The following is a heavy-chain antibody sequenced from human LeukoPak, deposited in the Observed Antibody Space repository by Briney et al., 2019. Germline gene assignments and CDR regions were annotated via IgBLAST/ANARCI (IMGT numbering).Heavy chain of an antibody. CDR1: GYTFTGYY. D-gene: IGHD3-10*01. CDR3: ATYKGKVRGVTIYYYYYMDV. Sequence: ASVKVSCKASGYTFTGYYMHWVRQAPGQGLEWMAWINPNSGGTNYAQKFQGRVTMTRDTSISTAYMELSRLRSDDTAVYYCATYKGKVRGVTIYYYYYMDVWGKGTTVTISS. CDR2: INPNSGGT. J-gene: IGHJ6*03. V-gene: IGHV1-2*02.